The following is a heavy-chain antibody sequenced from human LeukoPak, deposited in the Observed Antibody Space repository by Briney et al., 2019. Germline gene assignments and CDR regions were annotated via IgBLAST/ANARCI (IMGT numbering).Heavy chain of an antibody. Sequence: PGGSLRLSCAASGFTFSDYYMSWIRQAPGKGLEWVSYISSSSSCTNYADSVKGRFTISRDNAKNSLYLQMNSLRAEDTAVYYCATGSGHYYGSGSYPGYWGQGTLVTVSS. V-gene: IGHV3-11*06. J-gene: IGHJ4*02. D-gene: IGHD3-10*01. CDR1: GFTFSDYY. CDR3: ATGSGHYYGSGSYPGY. CDR2: ISSSSSCT.